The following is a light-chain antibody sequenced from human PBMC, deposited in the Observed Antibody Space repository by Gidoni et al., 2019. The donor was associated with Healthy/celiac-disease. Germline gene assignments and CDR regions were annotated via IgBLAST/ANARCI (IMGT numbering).Light chain of an antibody. V-gene: IGKV4-1*01. Sequence: DIVMTQSPDSLAVSLGERATINCQSSQSVLYSSNNKNYLAWYQQKPGQPPKLLIYWASTRESGVPDRFSGSGSGTDFTLTISSLQAEDVAVYYCQQYYSTSTWTFXQXTKVEIK. CDR2: WAS. CDR1: QSVLYSSNNKNY. CDR3: QQYYSTSTWT. J-gene: IGKJ1*01.